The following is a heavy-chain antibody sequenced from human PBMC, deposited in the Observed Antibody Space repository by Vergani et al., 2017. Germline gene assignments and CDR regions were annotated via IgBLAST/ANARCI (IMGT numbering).Heavy chain of an antibody. Sequence: QLQLQESGSGLVKPSQTLSLTCAVSGGSISSGGYSWSWIRQPPGKGLEWIGYIYYRGSTNYNPSLKSRVTISVDTSKNQFSLKLSSVTAADTAVYYCARGTKKAAGNDYWGQGTLVTVSS. J-gene: IGHJ4*02. V-gene: IGHV4-30-2*01. CDR3: ARGTKKAAGNDY. D-gene: IGHD6-13*01. CDR2: IYYRGST. CDR1: GGSISSGGYS.